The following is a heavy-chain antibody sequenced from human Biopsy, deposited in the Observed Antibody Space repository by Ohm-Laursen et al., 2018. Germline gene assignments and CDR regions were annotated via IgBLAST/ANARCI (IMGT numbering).Heavy chain of an antibody. CDR2: INQSGST. CDR1: GESSSGYF. Sequence: TLSLTCAVNGESSSGYFWNWIRQPPGKGLEWIGEINQSGSTKYNPSLKRRATLSADSSNSQFLLRLRSVTAADTAMYYCASVVLGPTNDAFDLWGQGTMVVVSS. J-gene: IGHJ3*01. CDR3: ASVVLGPTNDAFDL. D-gene: IGHD3-22*01. V-gene: IGHV4-34*01.